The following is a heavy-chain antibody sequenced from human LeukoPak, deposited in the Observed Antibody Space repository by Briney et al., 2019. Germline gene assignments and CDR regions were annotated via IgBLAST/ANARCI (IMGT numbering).Heavy chain of an antibody. V-gene: IGHV3-23*01. CDR3: AKEGDYDILTGYPRGIDC. D-gene: IGHD3-9*01. CDR1: GFTLSSYG. CDR2: ISGSGGST. Sequence: GGSLRLSCAASGFTLSSYGTSWVRQAPGKGLEWVSAISGSGGSTYYADSVKGRFTISRDNSKNTLYLQMNSLRAEDTAVYYCAKEGDYDILTGYPRGIDCWGQGTLVSVSS. J-gene: IGHJ4*02.